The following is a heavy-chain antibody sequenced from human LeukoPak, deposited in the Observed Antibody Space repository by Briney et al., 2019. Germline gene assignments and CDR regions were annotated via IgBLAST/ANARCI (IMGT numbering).Heavy chain of an antibody. CDR1: GFTFSSYG. CDR3: ARGPRFAIRMIVVVTKGHFDY. J-gene: IGHJ4*02. Sequence: GGSLRLSCAASGFTFSSYGMHWVRQAPGKGLEWVAFIRYDGSNKYYADSVKGRFTISRDNSKNTLYLQMNSLRAEDTAVYYCARGPRFAIRMIVVVTKGHFDYWGQGTLVTVSS. D-gene: IGHD3-22*01. CDR2: IRYDGSNK. V-gene: IGHV3-30*02.